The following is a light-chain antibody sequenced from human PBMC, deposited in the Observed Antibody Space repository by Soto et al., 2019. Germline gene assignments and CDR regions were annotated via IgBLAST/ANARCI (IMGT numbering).Light chain of an antibody. V-gene: IGLV3-1*01. J-gene: IGLJ2*01. CDR1: KLGDKY. CDR3: XXXDSSTVV. CDR2: QDS. Sequence: SYELTQPPSVSVSPGQTASITCSGDKLGDKYACWYQQKPGQSPVLVIYQDSKRPSGIPERFSGSNSANTATLTISGTQAXXXXXXXXXXXDSSTVVFGGGTKV.